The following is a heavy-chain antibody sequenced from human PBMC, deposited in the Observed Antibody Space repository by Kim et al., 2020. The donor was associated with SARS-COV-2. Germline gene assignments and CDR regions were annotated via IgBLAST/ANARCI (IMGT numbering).Heavy chain of an antibody. CDR1: GFIFSNYA. Sequence: GGSLRLSCAASGFIFSNYAMSWVRLPPGKGLEWVSTLSGSGRTTYYADSVRGRFTISRDNSENTLFLDMNSLRGEDTAVYYCAKTFYYESSAYCYDYWGQGTLVTVSS. CDR3: AKTFYYESSAYCYDY. CDR2: LSGSGRTT. V-gene: IGHV3-23*01. D-gene: IGHD3-22*01. J-gene: IGHJ4*02.